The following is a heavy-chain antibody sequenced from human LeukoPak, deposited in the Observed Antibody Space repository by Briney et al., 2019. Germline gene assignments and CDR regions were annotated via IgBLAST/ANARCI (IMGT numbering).Heavy chain of an antibody. CDR2: INPNSGGT. CDR1: GYTFTGCY. J-gene: IGHJ4*02. CDR3: ARVLCYSSGNKSNRVDY. D-gene: IGHD6-19*01. V-gene: IGHV1-2*02. Sequence: ASVKVSCKASGYTFTGCYIHWVRQAPGQGLEWMGWINPNSGGTNNAQKFQGRVTMTRDTSISTAYMELSRLRSDDTAVYYCARVLCYSSGNKSNRVDYWGQGTLVTVSS.